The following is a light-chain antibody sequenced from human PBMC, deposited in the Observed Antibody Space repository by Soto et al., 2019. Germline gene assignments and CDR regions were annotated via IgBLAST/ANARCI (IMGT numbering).Light chain of an antibody. V-gene: IGLV2-14*01. Sequence: QSALTQPASVSVSPGQSITISCTGTSSDVGGYNYVSWYQQHPGKAPKLMIYDVSNRPSGVSNRFSGSKSGNTATLTIAGLQAEDEADYYCSSYTGSSTPLVFGGGTQLTVL. CDR2: DVS. CDR3: SSYTGSSTPLV. CDR1: SSDVGGYNY. J-gene: IGLJ7*01.